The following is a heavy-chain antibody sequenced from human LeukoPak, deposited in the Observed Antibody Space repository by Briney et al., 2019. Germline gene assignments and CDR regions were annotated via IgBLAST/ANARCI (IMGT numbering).Heavy chain of an antibody. D-gene: IGHD2-2*01. CDR1: GYTFTGYY. CDR3: ARQPSSSPRWFDP. V-gene: IGHV1-2*02. J-gene: IGHJ5*02. Sequence: GAPVKVSCKASGYTFTGYYMHWVRQAPGQGLEWMGWINPNSGGTNYAQKFQGRVTMTRDTSISTAYMELSRLRSDDTAVYYCARQPSSSPRWFDPWGQGTLVTVSS. CDR2: INPNSGGT.